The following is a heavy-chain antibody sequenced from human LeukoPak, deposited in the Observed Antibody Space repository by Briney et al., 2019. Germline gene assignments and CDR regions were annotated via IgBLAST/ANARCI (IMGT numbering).Heavy chain of an antibody. CDR2: ITGDCNYI. CDR3: ARDGLRFCSGGSCYYLAY. J-gene: IGHJ4*02. D-gene: IGHD2-15*01. Sequence: SGGSLRLSCAASGFTFNDYTMTWVRQAPGKGLEWVSSITGDCNYIFYADSVKGRFTISRDNAQNSLFLELNSLRAEDTAVYYCARDGLRFCSGGSCYYLAYWGQGTLVTVSS. V-gene: IGHV3-21*01. CDR1: GFTFNDYT.